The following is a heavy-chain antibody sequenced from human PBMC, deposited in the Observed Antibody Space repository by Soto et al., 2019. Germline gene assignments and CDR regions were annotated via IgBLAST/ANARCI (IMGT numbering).Heavy chain of an antibody. J-gene: IGHJ4*02. D-gene: IGHD3-22*01. CDR3: ARVGSYYESSGYNSFDY. CDR1: GFTFSSYT. V-gene: IGHV3-21*01. CDR2: ISGSSYYI. Sequence: PGGSLRLSCAASGFTFSSYTINWVRQAPGKGLEWVSSISGSSYYIYYADSVKGRFTISRDNAKNSLYLQMNSLRAEDTAVYYCARVGSYYESSGYNSFDYWGQGTLVTVSS.